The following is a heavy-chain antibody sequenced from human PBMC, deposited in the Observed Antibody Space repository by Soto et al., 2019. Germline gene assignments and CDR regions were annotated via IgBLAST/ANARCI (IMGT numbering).Heavy chain of an antibody. CDR3: VRVSGSTEGYTYAH. D-gene: IGHD5-18*01. CDR1: GFTFSDHY. V-gene: IGHV3-72*01. J-gene: IGHJ4*02. Sequence: EVQLVESGGGLVQPGGSLRLSCAASGFTFSDHYMDWVRLAPGKGLEWVGRTRNKAKSFTTEYAASVKGRFTISRDDSKKSLFLQMNSLKTEDTAVYYCVRVSGSTEGYTYAHWGQGTLVTVSS. CDR2: TRNKAKSFTT.